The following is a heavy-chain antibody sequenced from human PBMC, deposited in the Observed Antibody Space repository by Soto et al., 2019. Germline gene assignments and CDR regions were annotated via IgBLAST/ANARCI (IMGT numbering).Heavy chain of an antibody. D-gene: IGHD6-19*01. V-gene: IGHV6-1*01. J-gene: IGHJ6*02. Sequence: SETLSLTCAISGDSVSSNSAAWNWIRQSPSRGLEWLGRTYYRSKWYNDYAVSVKSRITINPDTSKNQFSLQLNSVTPEDTAVYYCAREMWAVAGHHYYSGMDVWGQGTTVTVSS. CDR2: TYYRSKWYN. CDR3: AREMWAVAGHHYYSGMDV. CDR1: GDSVSSNSAA.